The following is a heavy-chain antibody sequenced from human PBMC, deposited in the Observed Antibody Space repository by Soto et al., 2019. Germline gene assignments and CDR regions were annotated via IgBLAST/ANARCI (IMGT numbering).Heavy chain of an antibody. Sequence: QVQLVQSGAEVKKPGSSVKVSCKASGGTFSSYAISWVRQAPGQGLEWMGGIIPILGTANYAQKFQGRVTITADKSTSTAYMELSSLRSEDTAVYYCARDYYDSSGYQTSRYYFDYWGQGTLVTVSS. D-gene: IGHD3-22*01. J-gene: IGHJ4*02. CDR2: IIPILGTA. CDR3: ARDYYDSSGYQTSRYYFDY. CDR1: GGTFSSYA. V-gene: IGHV1-69*06.